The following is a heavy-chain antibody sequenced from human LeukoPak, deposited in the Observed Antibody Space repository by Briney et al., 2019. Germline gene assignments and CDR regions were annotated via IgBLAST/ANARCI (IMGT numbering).Heavy chain of an antibody. CDR2: INPSGGST. Sequence: GASVKVSCKASGYTFTSYYMHWVRQAPGQGLEWMGIINPSGGSTSYAQKFQGRVTMTRDMSTSTVYMELSSLRSEDTAVYYCASLIGNNYYGSGSYFDYWGQGTLVTVSS. CDR3: ASLIGNNYYGSGSYFDY. CDR1: GYTFTSYY. D-gene: IGHD3-10*01. V-gene: IGHV1-46*01. J-gene: IGHJ4*02.